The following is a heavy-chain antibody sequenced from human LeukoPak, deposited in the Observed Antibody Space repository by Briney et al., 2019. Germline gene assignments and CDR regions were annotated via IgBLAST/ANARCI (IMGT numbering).Heavy chain of an antibody. CDR2: IIPIFGTA. Sequence: ASVKVSCKASGGTFSSYAISWVRQAPGQGLEWMGGIIPIFGTANYAQKFQGRVTITADESTSTAYMELSSLRSEDTVVYYCARGVDGDPYYFDYWGQGTLVTVSS. CDR1: GGTFSSYA. CDR3: ARGVDGDPYYFDY. J-gene: IGHJ4*02. V-gene: IGHV1-69*01. D-gene: IGHD4-17*01.